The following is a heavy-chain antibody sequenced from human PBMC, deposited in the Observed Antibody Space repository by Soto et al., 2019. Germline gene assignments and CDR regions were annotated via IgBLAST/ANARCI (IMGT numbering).Heavy chain of an antibody. V-gene: IGHV3-30*18. D-gene: IGHD6-6*01. CDR3: AKVGGKEYRIPFLDV. Sequence: PWGSLRLSCAASGFTFSSYGMHWVRQAPGKGLEWVAVISYDGSNKYYADSVKGRFTISRDNSKNTLYLQMNSLRAEDTAVYYCAKVGGKEYRIPFLDVWGQGTTVTVSS. J-gene: IGHJ6*02. CDR1: GFTFSSYG. CDR2: ISYDGSNK.